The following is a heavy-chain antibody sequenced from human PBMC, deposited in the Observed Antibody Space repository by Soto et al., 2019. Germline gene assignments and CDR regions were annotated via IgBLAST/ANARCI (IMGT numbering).Heavy chain of an antibody. CDR3: AKDWPEYYYDSSGYLSHLDY. J-gene: IGHJ4*02. Sequence: GGSLRLSCAASGFTFSSYAMSWAREAPGKGLEWASDISGMCCNTYYADSVKGRFTIATDNTKNTPYMQMKSLVAAVTAVYYCAKDWPEYYYDSSGYLSHLDYWGQGTLVTVSS. V-gene: IGHV3-23*01. CDR1: GFTFSSYA. CDR2: ISGMCCNT. D-gene: IGHD3-22*01.